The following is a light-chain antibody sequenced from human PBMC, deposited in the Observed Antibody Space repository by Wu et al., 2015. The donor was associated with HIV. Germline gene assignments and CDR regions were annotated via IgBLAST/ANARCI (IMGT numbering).Light chain of an antibody. CDR3: QQYGSSPRT. Sequence: EIVLTQSPGTLSLSPGERATLSCRASQSVSSSYLAWYQQKPGQAPRLLIYGASSRATGIPDRFSDSGSGTDFTLTISRLEPEDFAVYYCQQYGSSPRTFGGGT. J-gene: IGKJ4*01. CDR1: QSVSSSY. V-gene: IGKV3-20*01. CDR2: GAS.